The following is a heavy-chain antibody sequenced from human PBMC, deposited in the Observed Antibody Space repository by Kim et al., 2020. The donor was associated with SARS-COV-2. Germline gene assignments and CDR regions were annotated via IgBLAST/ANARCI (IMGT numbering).Heavy chain of an antibody. CDR3: ARDRPTYYYDSSGYSPLDY. J-gene: IGHJ4*02. V-gene: IGHV1-3*01. D-gene: IGHD3-22*01. Sequence: ASVNVSCKASGYTFTSYAMHWVRQAPGQRLEWMGWINAGNGNTKYSQKFQGRVTITRDTSASTAYMELSSLRSEDTAVYYCARDRPTYYYDSSGYSPLDYWGQGTLVTVSS. CDR2: INAGNGNT. CDR1: GYTFTSYA.